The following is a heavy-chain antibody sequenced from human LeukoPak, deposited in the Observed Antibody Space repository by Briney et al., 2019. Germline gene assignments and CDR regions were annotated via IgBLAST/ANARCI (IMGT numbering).Heavy chain of an antibody. D-gene: IGHD2-2*01. Sequence: GRSLRLSCAVSGFTFEDYAMHWVRQAPGKGLDWVAAISWNSGSINYADSVKGRFTISRDNAKNSLYLQMNSLRAEDTAFYYCVKERSRTGYFDYWGRGTLVTVSS. CDR2: ISWNSGSI. CDR3: VKERSRTGYFDY. CDR1: GFTFEDYA. V-gene: IGHV3-9*01. J-gene: IGHJ4*02.